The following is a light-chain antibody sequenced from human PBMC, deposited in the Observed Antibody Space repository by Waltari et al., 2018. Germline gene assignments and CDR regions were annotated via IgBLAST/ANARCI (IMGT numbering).Light chain of an antibody. CDR2: DVN. CDR3: CSSAGNPYV. Sequence: SALTQPRSVSGSPGPSVPISCPGTSRDVGAYNFVSWYQQRPGQAPKLIIYDVNKRPSGVPDRFSASKSGNTASLTISGLQPEDEADYHCCSSAGNPYVFGTGTEVTVL. V-gene: IGLV2-11*01. J-gene: IGLJ1*01. CDR1: SRDVGAYNF.